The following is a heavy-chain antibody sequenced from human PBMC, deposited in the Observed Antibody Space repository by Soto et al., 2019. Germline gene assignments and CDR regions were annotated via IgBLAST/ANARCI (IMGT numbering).Heavy chain of an antibody. D-gene: IGHD2-15*01. V-gene: IGHV3-9*01. CDR1: GFTFDDYA. Sequence: EVPLVESGGGLVQPGRSLRLSCAASGFTFDDYAMHWVRQAPGKGLEWVSGISWNSGSIGYADSVKGRFTISRDNAKNSLYLQMNSLRAEDTALYYCAKDIGGTDCSGGSCIFDYWGQGTLVTVSS. CDR2: ISWNSGSI. J-gene: IGHJ4*02. CDR3: AKDIGGTDCSGGSCIFDY.